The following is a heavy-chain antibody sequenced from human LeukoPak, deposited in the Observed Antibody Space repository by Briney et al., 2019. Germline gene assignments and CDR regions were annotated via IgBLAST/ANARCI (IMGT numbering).Heavy chain of an antibody. J-gene: IGHJ4*02. D-gene: IGHD3-10*01. Sequence: SETLSLTCTVSGGSISSSSYYWGWIRQPPGKGLEWIGSIYYSGSTYHNPSLKSRVTISVDTSKNQFSLKLSSVTAADTAVYYCASTMVRGVIAYWGQGTLVTVSS. CDR3: ASTMVRGVIAY. CDR2: IYYSGST. V-gene: IGHV4-39*01. CDR1: GGSISSSSYY.